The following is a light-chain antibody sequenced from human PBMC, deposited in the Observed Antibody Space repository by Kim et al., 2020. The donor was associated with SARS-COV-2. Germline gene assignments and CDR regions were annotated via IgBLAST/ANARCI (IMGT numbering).Light chain of an antibody. J-gene: IGLJ2*01. CDR1: RSDIGSNT. CDR3: AAWDDSLNGDVV. CDR2: RSN. V-gene: IGLV1-44*01. Sequence: QSVLTQPPSASGTPGQRVTISCSGSRSDIGSNTVNWYQQLPGTAPKLLIYRSNKRPSGVPDRFSASKSGTSASLAISGLQSEDEADYYCAAWDDSLNGDVVFGGGTKLSVL.